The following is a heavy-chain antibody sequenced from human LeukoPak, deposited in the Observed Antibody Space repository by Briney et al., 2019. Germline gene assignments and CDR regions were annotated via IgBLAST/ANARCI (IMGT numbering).Heavy chain of an antibody. V-gene: IGHV4-4*07. CDR1: GDSISSYY. CDR2: IYSIGST. Sequence: SETLSLTCTVSGDSISSYYWSWIRQPAGKGLKWIGRIYSIGSTDYNPSLKSRVTMSVDTSKNQFSLKLSSVSAADTAVYYCARGPWRSGFDYWGQGTLVTVSS. CDR3: ARGPWRSGFDY. D-gene: IGHD3-3*01. J-gene: IGHJ4*02.